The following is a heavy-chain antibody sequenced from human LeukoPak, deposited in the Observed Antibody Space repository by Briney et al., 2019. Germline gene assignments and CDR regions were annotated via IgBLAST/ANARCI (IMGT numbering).Heavy chain of an antibody. CDR2: INWNGGST. CDR3: ARVHYYDSSGSDAFDI. V-gene: IGHV3-20*04. D-gene: IGHD3-22*01. J-gene: IGHJ3*02. CDR1: GFTFDDYG. Sequence: GGPLRLSCAASGFTFDDYGMSWVRQAPGKGLEWVSGINWNGGSTGYADSVKGRFTISRDNAKNSLYLQMNSLRAEDTALYYCARVHYYDSSGSDAFDIWGQGTMVTVSS.